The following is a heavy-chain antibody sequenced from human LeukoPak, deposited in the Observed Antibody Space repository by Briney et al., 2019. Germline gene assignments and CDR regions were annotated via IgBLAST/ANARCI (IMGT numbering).Heavy chain of an antibody. CDR2: INRRGRT. V-gene: IGHV3-43*01. D-gene: IGHD2-21*02. CDR3: AKEVDCPSDCLFFHS. J-gene: IGHJ4*02. Sequence: PGGSLRLSCAASGFTFDRFTIHWVRHTPGKGLEWVSLINRRGRTFYADSVKGRFTISRDNSRNSVFLQMNSLRPEDTALYHCAKEVDCPSDCLFFHSWGQGTLVTVSS. CDR1: GFTFDRFT.